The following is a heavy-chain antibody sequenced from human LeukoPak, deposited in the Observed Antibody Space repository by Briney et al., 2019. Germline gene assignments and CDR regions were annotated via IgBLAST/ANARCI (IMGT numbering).Heavy chain of an antibody. CDR2: IWYDGSNK. D-gene: IGHD1-26*01. V-gene: IGHV3-33*01. J-gene: IGHJ4*02. CDR3: TTGYSVSYHDGY. CDR1: GFTFSSYG. Sequence: GGSLRLSCAASGFTFSSYGMHWVRQAPGKGLEWVAVIWYDGSNKYYADSVKGRFTISRDNSKNTLYLQMNSLRAEDTAVYYCTTGYSVSYHDGYWGQGTLVTVSS.